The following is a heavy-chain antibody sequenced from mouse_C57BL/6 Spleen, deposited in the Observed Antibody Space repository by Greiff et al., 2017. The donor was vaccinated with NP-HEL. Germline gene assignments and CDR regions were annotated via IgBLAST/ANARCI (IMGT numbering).Heavy chain of an antibody. CDR1: GYTFTSYW. CDR2: IDPSDSET. Sequence: QVQLQQPGAELVRPGSSVKLSCKASGYTFTSYWMHWVKQRPIQGLEWIGNIDPSDSETHYNQKFKDKATLTVDKSSSTAYMQLSSLTSEDSAVYYCARSGYDDYFDYWGQGTTLTVSS. V-gene: IGHV1-52*01. J-gene: IGHJ2*01. D-gene: IGHD2-2*01. CDR3: ARSGYDDYFDY.